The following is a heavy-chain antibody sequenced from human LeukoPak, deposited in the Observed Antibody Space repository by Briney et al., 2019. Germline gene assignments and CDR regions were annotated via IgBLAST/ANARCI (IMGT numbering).Heavy chain of an antibody. CDR3: ARGPGRDGYNFQSYYGVDV. Sequence: ASVNVSCKASGYTFTIYYMNWVRQAPGQGLEWMGIINPSVGGISYAQKFQGRVTMTSDTSTSTVYMDLSSLGSEDTAVYYCARGPGRDGYNFQSYYGVDVWGQGTTVTVSS. J-gene: IGHJ6*02. CDR1: GYTFTIYY. V-gene: IGHV1-46*01. D-gene: IGHD5-24*01. CDR2: INPSVGGI.